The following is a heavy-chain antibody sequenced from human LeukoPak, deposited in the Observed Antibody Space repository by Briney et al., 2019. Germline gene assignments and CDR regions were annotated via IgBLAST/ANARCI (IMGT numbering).Heavy chain of an antibody. CDR3: ARDDYNTLGYNFHH. Sequence: GGSLRLSCVAPGFTFVDHAMHWVRRAPGQGLEWVTGINWNNDGIVYAASVKGRFTVSRDNAKNTLYLQMNGLRPEDTAFYYCARDDYNTLGYNFHHWGQGTLVTVSS. CDR1: GFTFVDHA. D-gene: IGHD1-1*01. J-gene: IGHJ1*01. V-gene: IGHV3-9*01. CDR2: INWNNDGI.